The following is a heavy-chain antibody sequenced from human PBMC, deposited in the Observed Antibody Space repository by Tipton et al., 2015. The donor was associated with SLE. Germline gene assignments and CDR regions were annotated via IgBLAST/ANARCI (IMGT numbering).Heavy chain of an antibody. CDR2: MYYCGSPNCNPSQSGTT. Sequence: GLVKPSETLSLTCSVSGGSISSHYWHWIRQSPGKGLEWIGYMYYCGSPNCNPSQSGTTNYNPSLKGRATVSVDPSKNQVSLHLRSVASVDTAEYYCARWPSIFGVEPLGFDIWGHGTMVTVSS. J-gene: IGHJ3*02. V-gene: IGHV4-59*11. CDR1: GGSISSHY. CDR3: ARWPSIFGVEPLGFDI. D-gene: IGHD3-3*02.